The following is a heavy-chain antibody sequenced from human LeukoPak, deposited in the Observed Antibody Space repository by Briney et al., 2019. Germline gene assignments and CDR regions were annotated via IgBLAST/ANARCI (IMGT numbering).Heavy chain of an antibody. CDR2: IYSGGST. Sequence: GGSLRLSCAASGFTFSSYGMHWVRQAPGKGLEWVSVIYSGGSTYYADSVKGRFTISRHNSKNTLYLQMNSLRAEDTAVYYCASVRGYSYGPLGYWGQGTLVTVSS. D-gene: IGHD5-18*01. CDR1: GFTFSSYG. CDR3: ASVRGYSYGPLGY. V-gene: IGHV3-NL1*01. J-gene: IGHJ4*02.